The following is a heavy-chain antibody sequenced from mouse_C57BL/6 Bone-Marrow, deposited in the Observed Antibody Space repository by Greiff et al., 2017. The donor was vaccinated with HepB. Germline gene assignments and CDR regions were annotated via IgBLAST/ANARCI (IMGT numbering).Heavy chain of an antibody. Sequence: DVQLVESGGGLVQPGGSMKLSCAASGFTFSDAWMDWVRQSPEKGLEWVAEIRNKANNHATYYAESVKGRFTISRDDSKSSVYLQMNSLRAEDTGIHYCTRPVTTEGSFAYWGQGTLVTVSA. CDR3: TRPVTTEGSFAY. J-gene: IGHJ3*01. CDR1: GFTFSDAW. CDR2: IRNKANNHAT. V-gene: IGHV6-6*01. D-gene: IGHD2-2*01.